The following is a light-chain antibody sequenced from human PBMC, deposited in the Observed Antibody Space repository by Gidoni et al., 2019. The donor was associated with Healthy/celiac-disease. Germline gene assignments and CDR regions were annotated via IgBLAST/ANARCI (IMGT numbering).Light chain of an antibody. J-gene: IGKJ4*01. CDR1: QSVSSY. V-gene: IGKV3-11*01. CDR3: QQRSNWPPLLT. CDR2: DAS. Sequence: EIVFTQSPATLSLSPGERATRSCRASQSVSSYLAWYQQKPGQAPRLLIYDASNRATGIPARFSGSGSGTDFTLTISSLEPEDFAVYYCQQRSNWPPLLTFGGGTKVEIK.